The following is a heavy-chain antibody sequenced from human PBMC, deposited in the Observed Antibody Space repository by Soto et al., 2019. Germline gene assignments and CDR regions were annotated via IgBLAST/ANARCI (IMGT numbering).Heavy chain of an antibody. Sequence: ASVKVSCKASEGTFSSYGINWVRQAPGQGLEWMGRIIPIFNVSDFAQTFQDRVTITAEESTSTAYMELSSLRSEDTAVYYCARSIVVVTALDYWGQGTLVTVSS. CDR3: ARSIVVVTALDY. CDR2: IIPIFNVS. J-gene: IGHJ4*02. V-gene: IGHV1-69*13. D-gene: IGHD2-21*02. CDR1: EGTFSSYG.